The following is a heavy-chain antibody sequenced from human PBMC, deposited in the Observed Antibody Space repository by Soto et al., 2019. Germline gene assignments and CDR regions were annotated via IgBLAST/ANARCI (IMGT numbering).Heavy chain of an antibody. CDR3: ARSTVSTYGPFDY. CDR2: VYYTGSA. D-gene: IGHD3-16*01. V-gene: IGHV4-31*03. J-gene: IGHJ4*02. CDR1: DGYIRSGAPY. Sequence: TQSHTYSASDGYIRSGAPYWSWIRQLPGKGLEWIGYVYYTGSAKYNPSLKSRVIISVDTSENQFSLKMSSVTAADTALYYCARSTVSTYGPFDYWGQGALVTVSS.